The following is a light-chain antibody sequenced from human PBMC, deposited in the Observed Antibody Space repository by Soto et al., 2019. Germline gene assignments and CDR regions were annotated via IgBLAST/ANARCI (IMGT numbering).Light chain of an antibody. Sequence: DIQMTQSPSSLSASVGDRVSISCRASQSISIYLSWYQQRPGQAPKLLIYAASSLQSGVPSRFSGSGSGTDFTLTISSLQPADFATYYCQRSYSTTWTFGQGTKVEIK. CDR2: AAS. V-gene: IGKV1-39*01. J-gene: IGKJ1*01. CDR3: QRSYSTTWT. CDR1: QSISIY.